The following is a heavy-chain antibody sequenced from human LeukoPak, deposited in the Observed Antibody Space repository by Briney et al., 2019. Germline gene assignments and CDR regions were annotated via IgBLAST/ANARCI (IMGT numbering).Heavy chain of an antibody. J-gene: IGHJ6*02. CDR2: IYSGGST. CDR3: ASCRSSTAAAGTPGDYYYYGMDV. D-gene: IGHD6-13*01. V-gene: IGHV3-53*04. Sequence: GGSLRLSCAASGFTVSSNYMSWARQAPGKGLEWVSVIYSGGSTYYADSVKGRFTISRHNSKNTLYLQMNSLRAEDTAVYYCASCRSSTAAAGTPGDYYYYGMDVWGQGTTVTVSS. CDR1: GFTVSSNY.